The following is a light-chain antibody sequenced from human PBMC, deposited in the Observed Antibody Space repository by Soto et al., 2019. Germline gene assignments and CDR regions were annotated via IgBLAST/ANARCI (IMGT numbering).Light chain of an antibody. CDR3: CSYAPSSDFVV. V-gene: IGLV2-23*01. J-gene: IGLJ2*01. CDR2: EST. Sequence: QSVLTQPASVSGSPGQSITISCTGTSSEVAWYQQHPDKAPKLMIYESTRRPTGVSDRFSGSRADNTSSLTISGLQAEDEADYYYCSYAPSSDFVVFGGGTKLTVL. CDR1: SSEV.